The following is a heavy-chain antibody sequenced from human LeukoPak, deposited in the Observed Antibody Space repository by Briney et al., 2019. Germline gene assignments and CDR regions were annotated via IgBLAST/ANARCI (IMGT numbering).Heavy chain of an antibody. Sequence: GGSLRLSCAASGFTFSSYGMHWVRQAPGKGLEWVAVISYDGSNKYYADSVKGRFTISRDNSKNTLYLQMNSLRAEDTAVYYCLAAAGSSAFDIWGQGTMVTVSS. V-gene: IGHV3-30*03. D-gene: IGHD6-13*01. J-gene: IGHJ3*02. CDR1: GFTFSSYG. CDR2: ISYDGSNK. CDR3: LAAAGSSAFDI.